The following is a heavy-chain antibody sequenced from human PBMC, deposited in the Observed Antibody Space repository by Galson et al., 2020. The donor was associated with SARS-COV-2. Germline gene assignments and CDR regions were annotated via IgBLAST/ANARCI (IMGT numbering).Heavy chain of an antibody. V-gene: IGHV3-30*04. J-gene: IGHJ6*02. CDR2: ISYSEKFN. D-gene: IGHD2-8*01. Sequence: GGSLSLSCVASEFGFVNYTLYWVRQAPGQALDWVAPISYSEKFNYYADSVRGRFTITRDIPKNILYLQMNDLRREDTAVYYCARDVHPNIYYFYYGLHVWGRGTTVTVSS. CDR3: ARDVHPNIYYFYYGLHV. CDR1: EFGFVNYT.